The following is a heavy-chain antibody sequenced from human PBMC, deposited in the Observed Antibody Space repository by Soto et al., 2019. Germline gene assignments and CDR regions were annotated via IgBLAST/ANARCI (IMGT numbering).Heavy chain of an antibody. CDR3: VRSGDNYNLLDF. CDR2: SSNSGSFT. D-gene: IGHD1-1*01. V-gene: IGHV3-11*06. CDR1: VFTFSDHC. Sequence: LRLSCAASVFTFSDHCMSWIRQAPGKGLEWIGYSSNSGSFTRYADSVKSRFSISRDNAKNSLFLQINSLRGDDTAIYYCVRSGDNYNLLDFWGQGTPVTVSS. J-gene: IGHJ4*02.